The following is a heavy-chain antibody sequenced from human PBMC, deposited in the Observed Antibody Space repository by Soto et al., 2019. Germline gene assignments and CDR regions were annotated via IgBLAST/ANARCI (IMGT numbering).Heavy chain of an antibody. CDR3: ARDRKATYITGGFDS. CDR2: SSYGGIT. V-gene: IGHV4-59*02. J-gene: IGHJ4*02. CDR1: GGSVSDYY. Sequence: PXESLSLTCRVSGGSVSDYYGSWIRQSPEKGLEYIAYSSYGGITNLNGALNGRVTMSIDTSKNQFSLKATSLTAADTAVYYCARDRKATYITGGFDSWGQGTLVTVSS. D-gene: IGHD3-3*01.